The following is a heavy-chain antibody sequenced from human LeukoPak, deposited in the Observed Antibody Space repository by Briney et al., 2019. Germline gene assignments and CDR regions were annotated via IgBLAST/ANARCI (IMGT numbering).Heavy chain of an antibody. CDR2: IHPSGGST. CDR3: ARMAMDPAMVTNFFDL. V-gene: IGHV1-46*01. D-gene: IGHD5-18*01. J-gene: IGHJ1*01. Sequence: GASVSISCKASGYTFTYYYMYWVRQAPGQGPECMGVIHPSGGSTTYAQKFQGRVTLTKDTATSTVYIELSSLRSDDTAVYYCARMAMDPAMVTNFFDLWGQGTLLTVSA. CDR1: GYTFTYYY.